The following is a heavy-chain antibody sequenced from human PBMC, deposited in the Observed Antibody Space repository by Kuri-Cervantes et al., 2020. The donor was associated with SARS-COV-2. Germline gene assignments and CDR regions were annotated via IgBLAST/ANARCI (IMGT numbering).Heavy chain of an antibody. Sequence: GGSLRLSCAASGYTFTSYAMHWVRQAPGQRLEWMGWINAGNGNTKYSQKFQGRVTITRDTSASTAYMELSGLRSEDTAVYYCARERILPRRAFGYEFDYWGQGTLVTVSS. D-gene: IGHD5-12*01. CDR1: GYTFTSYA. CDR3: ARERILPRRAFGYEFDY. V-gene: IGHV1-3*01. J-gene: IGHJ4*02. CDR2: INAGNGNT.